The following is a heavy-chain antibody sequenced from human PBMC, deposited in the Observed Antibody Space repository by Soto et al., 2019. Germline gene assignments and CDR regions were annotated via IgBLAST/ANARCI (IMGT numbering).Heavy chain of an antibody. CDR3: ATAHTTIEAAATYDC. CDR2: VCRTGST. CDR1: GGSISTSNW. Sequence: QVQLQESGPGLVKPSGTLSLTCAVSGGSISTSNWWSWVRQPPGKGLEWIGEVCRTGSTNYNPSLSRRITITVAKSNHEFTLKLTSMTAAATALYSCATAHTTIEAAATYDCWSPGTL. J-gene: IGHJ4*02. D-gene: IGHD5-12*01. V-gene: IGHV4-4*02.